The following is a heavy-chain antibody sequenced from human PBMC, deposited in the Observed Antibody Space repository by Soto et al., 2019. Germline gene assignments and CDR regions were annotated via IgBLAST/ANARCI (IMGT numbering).Heavy chain of an antibody. J-gene: IGHJ5*02. CDR1: GFSLSTSGVG. D-gene: IGHD2-2*01. CDR2: IYWDDDK. CDR3: AHSRGEIVVVPAAGFDP. Sequence: QITLKESGPTLVKPTQTLTLTCTFSGFSLSTSGVGVGWIHQPPGKALEWLAVIYWDDDKRYSPSLKSRLTITKDTSKNQVVLTMTNMDPVDTATYYCAHSRGEIVVVPAAGFDPWGQGTLVTVSS. V-gene: IGHV2-5*02.